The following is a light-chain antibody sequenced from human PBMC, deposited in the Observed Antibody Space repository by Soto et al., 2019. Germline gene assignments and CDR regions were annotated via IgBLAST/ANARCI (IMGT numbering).Light chain of an antibody. CDR3: QSYDSSLSGV. CDR2: GNS. J-gene: IGLJ1*01. Sequence: QLVLTQPPSVSGALGQRVTISCTGSSSNIGAGYDVHWYQQFPGTAPKLLIYGNSNRPSGVPDRFSGSKSGTSASLAITGLQAEDEADYYCQSYDSSLSGVFGSGTKLTVL. V-gene: IGLV1-40*01. CDR1: SSNIGAGYD.